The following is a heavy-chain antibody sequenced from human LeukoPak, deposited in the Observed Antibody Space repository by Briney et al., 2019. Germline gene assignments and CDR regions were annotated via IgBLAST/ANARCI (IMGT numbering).Heavy chain of an antibody. CDR1: GGSFSGYY. CDR3: ASGGSGSYYRVQYFQH. V-gene: IGHV4-34*01. Sequence: SETLSLTCAVYGGSFSGYYWSWIRQPPGKGLEWIGEINHSGSTNYNPSLKSGVTISVDTSKNQFSLKLSSVAAADTAVYYCASGGSGSYYRVQYFQHWGQGTLVTVSS. D-gene: IGHD1-26*01. CDR2: INHSGST. J-gene: IGHJ1*01.